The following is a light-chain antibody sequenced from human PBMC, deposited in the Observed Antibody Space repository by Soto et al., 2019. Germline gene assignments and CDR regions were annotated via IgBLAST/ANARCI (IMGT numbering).Light chain of an antibody. V-gene: IGKV1-39*01. CDR2: SAS. CDR1: ETIIDY. J-gene: IGKJ2*01. Sequence: DIQMSQSPSSLSASVGDSVTITCRASETIIDYLNWYQQQPGEAPKHLIFSASSLHSGVPSRFRGSGSGTHFTLTISSLQPEDFATYFCQQSFSAPRTFGQGTKLQAK. CDR3: QQSFSAPRT.